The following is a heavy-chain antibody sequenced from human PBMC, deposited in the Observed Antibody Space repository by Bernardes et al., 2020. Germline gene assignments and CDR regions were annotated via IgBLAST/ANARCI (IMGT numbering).Heavy chain of an antibody. V-gene: IGHV1-2*02. CDR2: VNVNTGGT. Sequence: DSVKVSCKASGYTFVASYMHWVRQAPGQGPEWIGWVNVNTGGTNYAQKFQGRAAMTRDTSISTAYMELSRLRSDDTAIYYCARGKLNGDDFDYWGQGSLVTVSS. D-gene: IGHD3-10*01. CDR1: GYTFVASY. J-gene: IGHJ4*02. CDR3: ARGKLNGDDFDY.